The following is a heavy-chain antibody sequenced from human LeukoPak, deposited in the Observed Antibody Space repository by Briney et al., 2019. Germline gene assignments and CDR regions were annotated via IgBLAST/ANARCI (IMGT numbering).Heavy chain of an antibody. J-gene: IGHJ6*03. CDR2: IYYSGST. Sequence: KPSETLSLTCTVSGGSISSSSYYWGWIRQPPGKGLEWIGSIYYSGSTYYNPSLKSRVTISVDTSKNQFSLKLSSVSAADTAVYYCAREGSSSLRDYYYYYMDVWGKGTTVTVSS. CDR3: AREGSSSLRDYYYYYMDV. V-gene: IGHV4-39*07. CDR1: GGSISSSSYY. D-gene: IGHD6-6*01.